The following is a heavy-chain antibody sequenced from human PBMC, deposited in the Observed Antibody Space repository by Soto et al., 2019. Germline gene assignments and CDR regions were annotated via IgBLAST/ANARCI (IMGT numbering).Heavy chain of an antibody. D-gene: IGHD4-4*01. CDR1: GYSFTSYW. CDR2: IYPGDSDT. CDR3: ASHTVTPHYYYYDMDV. Sequence: GESLKISCKGSGYSFTSYWIGWVRQMPGKGLEWMGIIYPGDSDTRYSPSFQGQVTISADKSISTAYLQWSSLKASDTAMYYCASHTVTPHYYYYDMDVWGQGTTVTVSS. V-gene: IGHV5-51*01. J-gene: IGHJ6*02.